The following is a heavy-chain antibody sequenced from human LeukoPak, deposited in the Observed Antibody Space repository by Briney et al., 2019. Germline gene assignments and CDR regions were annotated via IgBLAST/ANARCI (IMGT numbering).Heavy chain of an antibody. J-gene: IGHJ4*02. V-gene: IGHV1-2*02. CDR1: GVTLTGYH. Sequence: GASVKVSCKAFGVTLTGYHMHWVRQAPGRRPEWMGWIDRISGASTPAQKFQGRVTMTRDTSISTFYMEMSRLTSDDTAIYYCAISVYVWGLAYWGLGTQVTVSS. D-gene: IGHD5/OR15-5a*01. CDR3: AISVYVWGLAY. CDR2: IDRISGAS.